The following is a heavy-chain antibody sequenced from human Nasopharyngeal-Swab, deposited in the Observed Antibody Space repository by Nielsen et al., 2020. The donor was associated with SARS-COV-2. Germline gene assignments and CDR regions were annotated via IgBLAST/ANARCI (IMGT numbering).Heavy chain of an antibody. V-gene: IGHV3-33*01. D-gene: IGHD2-15*01. CDR3: ARGPGVSCHDY. J-gene: IGHJ4*02. CDR1: GFNFNDFG. Sequence: GGSPRLSCAASGFNFNDFGMHWVRQAPGKGLEWVAVIWSDGSHENHVDSVKGRFTISRDNSKDTLFLQMNSLRVEDTAVYYCARGPGVSCHDYWGQGALVTVSS. CDR2: IWSDGSHE.